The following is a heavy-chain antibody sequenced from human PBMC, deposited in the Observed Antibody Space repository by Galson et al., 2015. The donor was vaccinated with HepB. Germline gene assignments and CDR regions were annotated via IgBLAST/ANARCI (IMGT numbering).Heavy chain of an antibody. Sequence: SLRLSCAASGFTFSSYAMHWVRQAPGKGLEWVAVISYDGSNKYYADSVKGRFTISRDNSKNTLYLQMNSLRAEDTAVYYCARVPVTYYYDSSGYWMDYWGQETLVTVSS. CDR2: ISYDGSNK. V-gene: IGHV3-30*04. D-gene: IGHD3-22*01. J-gene: IGHJ4*02. CDR3: ARVPVTYYYDSSGYWMDY. CDR1: GFTFSSYA.